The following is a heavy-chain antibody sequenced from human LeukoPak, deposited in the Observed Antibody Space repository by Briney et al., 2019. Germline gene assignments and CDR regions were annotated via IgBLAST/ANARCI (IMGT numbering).Heavy chain of an antibody. V-gene: IGHV1-2*02. Sequence: ASVKVSCKASGYTFTGYYMHWVRQAPGQGLEWMRWINPNSGGTNYAQKFQGRVTMTRDTSISTAYMELSRLRSDDTAVYYCARDIVMVTYWFDPWGQGTLVTVSS. D-gene: IGHD5-18*01. CDR1: GYTFTGYY. CDR2: INPNSGGT. CDR3: ARDIVMVTYWFDP. J-gene: IGHJ5*02.